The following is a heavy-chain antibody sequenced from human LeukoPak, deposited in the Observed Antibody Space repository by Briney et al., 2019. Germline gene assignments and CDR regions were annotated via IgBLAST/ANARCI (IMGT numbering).Heavy chain of an antibody. J-gene: IGHJ4*02. D-gene: IGHD5-12*01. Sequence: PGGSLRLSCVASGSTFNTYWMSWVRQAPGKGLEWVSVIYSGGSTYYADSVKGRFTISRDNSKNTLYLQMNSLRAEDTAVYYCAKQLRPDDYWGQGTLVTVSS. V-gene: IGHV3-66*04. CDR2: IYSGGST. CDR1: GSTFNTYW. CDR3: AKQLRPDDY.